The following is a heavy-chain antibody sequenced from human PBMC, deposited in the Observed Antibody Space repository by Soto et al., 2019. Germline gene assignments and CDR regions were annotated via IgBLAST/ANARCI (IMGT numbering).Heavy chain of an antibody. D-gene: IGHD2-21*01. CDR3: ARRSYCGTGSYHKYYYGMDV. CDR2: FIPVLGVT. CDR1: GDTFSSYT. V-gene: IGHV1-69*02. Sequence: QVQLVQSGAEVMKPGSSVKVSCRASGDTFSSYTVNWVRQAPGQGLGWMGRFIPVLGVTNYDQKFRGRVTITAEESRKTAYMDLSGLGSEDTAVYYCARRSYCGTGSYHKYYYGMDVWRQGTAVTVSS. J-gene: IGHJ6*02.